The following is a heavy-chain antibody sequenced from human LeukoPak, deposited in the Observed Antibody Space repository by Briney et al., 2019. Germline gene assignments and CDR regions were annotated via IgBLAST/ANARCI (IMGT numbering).Heavy chain of an antibody. CDR3: ARVPRSGGSIDY. V-gene: IGHV3-11*01. D-gene: IGHD6-19*01. J-gene: IGHJ4*02. CDR1: GFTFSDYY. Sequence: PGGSLRLSCAASGFTFSDYYMTCIRQAPGKGLEWVSYISSSGSTTHYADSVKGRFTISRDNAKNSLYVQMNNLRAEDTAVYYCARVPRSGGSIDYWGQGTLVTVSS. CDR2: ISSSGSTT.